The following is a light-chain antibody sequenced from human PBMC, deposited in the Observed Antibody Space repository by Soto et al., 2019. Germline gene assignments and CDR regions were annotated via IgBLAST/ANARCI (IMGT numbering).Light chain of an antibody. CDR3: QPRSNWPPIT. V-gene: IGKV3-11*01. Sequence: EIVLTQSPATLSLPPGERATLSCRASQSVSSYLAWYQQKPGQAPRLLIYDASNRATGIPAGFSGSGSGTDFTLTISSLEPEDFAVYYCQPRSNWPPITFGQGTRLEIK. J-gene: IGKJ5*01. CDR1: QSVSSY. CDR2: DAS.